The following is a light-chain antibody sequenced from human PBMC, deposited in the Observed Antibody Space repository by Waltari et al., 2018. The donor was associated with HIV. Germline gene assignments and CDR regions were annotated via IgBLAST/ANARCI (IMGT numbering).Light chain of an antibody. J-gene: IGKJ2*01. CDR3: QQYGVSPLYT. V-gene: IGKV3-20*01. CDR1: ESLSGSY. Sequence: EIVLTQSPGTLSLSTGERATLSCRASESLSGSYLVWYQQKPGQAPRLLIYAASKRATGIPDRISGSGSGTDFTLTISRLEPEDFAVYYCQQYGVSPLYTFGQGTKLEIK. CDR2: AAS.